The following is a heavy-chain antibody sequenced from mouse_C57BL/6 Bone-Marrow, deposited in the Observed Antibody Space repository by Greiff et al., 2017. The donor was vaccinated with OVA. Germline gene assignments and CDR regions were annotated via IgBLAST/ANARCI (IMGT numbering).Heavy chain of an antibody. V-gene: IGHV14-2*01. CDR2: IDPEDGET. CDR3: ALDSSGPCYFDY. CDR1: GFNIKDYY. Sequence: EVQLQQSGAELVKPGASVKLSCTASGFNIKDYYMHWVKQRTEQGLEWIGRIDPEDGETNYAPKFQGKATITADPSSNTAFMQLRSLTAEDADVYDCALDSSGPCYFDYWGKGTTLTVSS. D-gene: IGHD3-2*02. J-gene: IGHJ2*01.